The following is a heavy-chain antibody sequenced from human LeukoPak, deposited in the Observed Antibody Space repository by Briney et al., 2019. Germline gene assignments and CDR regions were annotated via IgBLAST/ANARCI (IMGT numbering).Heavy chain of an antibody. CDR1: GYTFTSYG. Sequence: ASVKVSCKASGYTFTSYGISWVRQAPGQGLEWMGWISAYNGNTNYAQELQGRVTMTTDTSTSTAYMELRSLRSDDTAVYYCARGSGRHYYYYGMDVWGQGTTVTVSS. CDR2: ISAYNGNT. CDR3: ARGSGRHYYYYGMDV. V-gene: IGHV1-18*01. J-gene: IGHJ6*02. D-gene: IGHD1-26*01.